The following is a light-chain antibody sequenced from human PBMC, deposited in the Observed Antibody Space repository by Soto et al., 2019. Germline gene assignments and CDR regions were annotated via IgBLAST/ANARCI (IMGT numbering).Light chain of an antibody. V-gene: IGKV1-12*01. CDR2: AAS. CDR1: QDIGSW. J-gene: IGKJ5*01. Sequence: DIQMTQSPSSVSASIGDRVTITCRASQDIGSWLAWYQQKPGKAPDLLIYAASSLQSGVPSRFYGSGSGTDFTLTISSLQPEDFATYYCQQGDSFPNTFGQGTRLEIK. CDR3: QQGDSFPNT.